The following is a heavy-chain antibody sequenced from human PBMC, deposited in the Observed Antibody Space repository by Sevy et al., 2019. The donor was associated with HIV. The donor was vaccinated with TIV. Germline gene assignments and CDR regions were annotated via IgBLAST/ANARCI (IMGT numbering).Heavy chain of an antibody. J-gene: IGHJ6*02. Sequence: GGSLRLSCAASGFTFSSYAMSWVRQAPGKGLEWVSAISGSGGSTYYADSVKGRFTISRDNSKNTLYLQMNSLRAEDTAVYYCASRRRLPYYYYGMDVWGQGTTVTVSS. CDR2: ISGSGGST. CDR1: GFTFSSYA. CDR3: ASRRRLPYYYYGMDV. V-gene: IGHV3-23*01.